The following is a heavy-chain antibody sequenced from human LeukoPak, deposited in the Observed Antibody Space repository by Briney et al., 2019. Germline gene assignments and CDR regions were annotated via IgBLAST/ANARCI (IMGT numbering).Heavy chain of an antibody. CDR2: ISGSGGST. D-gene: IGHD3-22*01. V-gene: IGHV3-23*01. J-gene: IGHJ4*02. CDR1: GFTFSSYA. CDR3: AKPTYYDSSGYSPFDY. Sequence: PWGSLRLSCAASGFTFSSYAMSWVRQAPGKGLEWVSAISGSGGSTYYADSVKGRFTISRDNSKNTPYLQMNSLRAEDTAVYYCAKPTYYDSSGYSPFDYWGQGTLVTVSS.